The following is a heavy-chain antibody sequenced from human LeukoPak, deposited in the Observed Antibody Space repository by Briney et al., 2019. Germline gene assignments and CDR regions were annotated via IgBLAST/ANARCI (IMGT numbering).Heavy chain of an antibody. CDR1: GFTFSSYA. D-gene: IGHD6-19*01. CDR2: ISGSGGST. Sequence: GGSLRLSCAASGFTFSSYAMSWVRQAPGKGLEWVSAISGSGGSTYYADSVKGRFTISRDNSKNTLYLQMNSLRAEDTAVYYCARKGEAGNWFDPWGQGTLVTVSS. V-gene: IGHV3-23*01. CDR3: ARKGEAGNWFDP. J-gene: IGHJ5*02.